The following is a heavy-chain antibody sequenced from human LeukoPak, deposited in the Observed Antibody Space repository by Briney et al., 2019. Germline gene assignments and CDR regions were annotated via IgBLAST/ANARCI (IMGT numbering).Heavy chain of an antibody. CDR2: INAGNGNT. CDR1: GYTFTSYA. CDR3: ARDYDFWSGYTLHNWFDP. V-gene: IGHV1-3*01. D-gene: IGHD3-3*01. J-gene: IGHJ5*02. Sequence: ASVKVSCKASGYTFTSYAMHWVRQARGQRLEWMGWINAGNGNTKYSQKFQGRVTITRDTSASTAYMELSSLRSEDTAVYYCARDYDFWSGYTLHNWFDPWGQGTLVTVSS.